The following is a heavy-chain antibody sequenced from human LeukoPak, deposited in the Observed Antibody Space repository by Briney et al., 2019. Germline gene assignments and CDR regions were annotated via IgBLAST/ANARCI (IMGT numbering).Heavy chain of an antibody. V-gene: IGHV4-59*11. CDR3: ASGTEPLGAFDI. CDR2: IYYSGST. CDR1: GGSISSHY. D-gene: IGHD3/OR15-3a*01. Sequence: PSETLSLTCTVSGGSISSHYWSWIRQPPGKGLEWIGYIYYSGSTNYNPSLKSRVTISVDTSKNQFSLKLSSVTTADTAVYYCASGTEPLGAFDIWGQGTMVTVSS. J-gene: IGHJ3*02.